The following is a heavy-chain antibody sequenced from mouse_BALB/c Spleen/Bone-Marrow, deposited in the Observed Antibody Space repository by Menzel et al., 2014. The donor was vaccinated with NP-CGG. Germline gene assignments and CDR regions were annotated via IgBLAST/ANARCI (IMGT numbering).Heavy chain of an antibody. CDR1: GFTFTDYY. Sequence: EGNLVESGGGLGKPGGSLRLSWATSGFTFTDYYMSWVRQPPGKALEWVGFIRNKANGYTTEYSASVKGRFTISRDNSQSILYLQMNTLRAEDSATYYCARDGYDDYWGQGTTLTVSS. V-gene: IGHV7-3*02. CDR2: IRNKANGYTT. CDR3: ARDGYDDY. J-gene: IGHJ2*01. D-gene: IGHD2-2*01.